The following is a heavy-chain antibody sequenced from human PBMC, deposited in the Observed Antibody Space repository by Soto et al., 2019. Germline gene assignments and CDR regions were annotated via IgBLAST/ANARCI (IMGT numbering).Heavy chain of an antibody. CDR3: AREAAGILNWFDP. D-gene: IGHD6-25*01. CDR1: GDSISSGGYY. J-gene: IGHJ5*02. Sequence: TLSLTCTVSGDSISSGGYYWSWIRQHPGKGLEWIGYIYHSGSTYYNPSLKSRVTISVETSKNQFSLKLSSVTAADTAVYYCAREAAGILNWFDPWGQGTLVTVSS. CDR2: IYHSGST. V-gene: IGHV4-31*03.